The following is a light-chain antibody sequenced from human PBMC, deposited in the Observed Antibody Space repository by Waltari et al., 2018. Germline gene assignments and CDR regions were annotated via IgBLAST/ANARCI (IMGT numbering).Light chain of an antibody. CDR3: CSYAGSYTWV. Sequence: QSALTQPRSVSGSPGRSVTISCTGTSSDVGGYNYVSWYQQHPGKAPKLIIYDVSKRPWGVPDRFSGSKSGNTASLTISGLQADIEADYYCCSYAGSYTWVFGGGTKLTVL. CDR2: DVS. J-gene: IGLJ3*02. CDR1: SSDVGGYNY. V-gene: IGLV2-11*01.